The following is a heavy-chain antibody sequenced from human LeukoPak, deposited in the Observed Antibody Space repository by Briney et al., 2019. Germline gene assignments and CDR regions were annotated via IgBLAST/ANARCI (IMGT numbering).Heavy chain of an antibody. V-gene: IGHV4-39*07. J-gene: IGHJ4*02. CDR3: ARGLRWELPSYFDY. CDR2: IYYSGST. CDR1: GGSISRSTYY. Sequence: SETLSLTCTVSGGSISRSTYYWGWIRQPQGKGLEGLGGIYYSGSTYYNPSLKSRVTISVDTSKNQFSLKLSSVTAADTAVYYCARGLRWELPSYFDYWGQGTLVTVSS. D-gene: IGHD1-26*01.